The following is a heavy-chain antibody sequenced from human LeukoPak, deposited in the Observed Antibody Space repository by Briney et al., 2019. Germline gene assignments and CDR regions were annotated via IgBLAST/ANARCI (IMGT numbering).Heavy chain of an antibody. CDR2: IYYSGTT. Sequence: SETLSLTCTVSGGSISTYYWSWIRQPPGKGLEWIGYIYYSGTTNYNPSLKSRVTISVDTSKNQFSLNLSSVTAADTAVYYCARGGKAAVRFDLWGRGTLVTVSS. D-gene: IGHD2-15*01. CDR3: ARGGKAAVRFDL. CDR1: GGSISTYY. J-gene: IGHJ2*01. V-gene: IGHV4-59*01.